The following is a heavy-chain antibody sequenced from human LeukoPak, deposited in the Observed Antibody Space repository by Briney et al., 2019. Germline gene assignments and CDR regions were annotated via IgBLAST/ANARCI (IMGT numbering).Heavy chain of an antibody. CDR2: INPNSGGT. Sequence: ASVKVSCKASGYTFTGYYMHWVRQAPGQGLEWMGWINPNSGGTNYAQKFQGRVTMTRDTSTSTVYMELSSLRSEDTAVYYCAILAVAGLDYWGQGTLVTVSS. D-gene: IGHD6-19*01. J-gene: IGHJ4*02. CDR1: GYTFTGYY. CDR3: AILAVAGLDY. V-gene: IGHV1-2*02.